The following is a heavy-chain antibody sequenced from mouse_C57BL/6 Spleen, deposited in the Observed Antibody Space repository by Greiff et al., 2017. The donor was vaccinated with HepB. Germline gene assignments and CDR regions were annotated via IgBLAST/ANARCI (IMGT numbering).Heavy chain of an antibody. D-gene: IGHD2-1*01. CDR3: AREGGNYDDYWYFDV. CDR2: ISDGGSYT. J-gene: IGHJ1*03. V-gene: IGHV5-4*01. CDR1: GFTFSSYA. Sequence: EVQLQESGGGLVKPGGSLKLSCAASGFTFSSYAMSWVRQTPEKRLEWVATISDGGSYTYYPDNVKGRFTISRDNAKNNLYLQMSHLKSEDTAMYYCAREGGNYDDYWYFDVWGTGTTVTVSS.